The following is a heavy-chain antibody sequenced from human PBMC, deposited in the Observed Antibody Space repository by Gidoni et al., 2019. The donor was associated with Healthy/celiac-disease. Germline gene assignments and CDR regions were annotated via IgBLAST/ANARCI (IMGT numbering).Heavy chain of an antibody. V-gene: IGHV3-7*01. D-gene: IGHD3-22*01. CDR3: ARERAYYYESSGYYPAGFSHFDY. Sequence: EVQLVESGGGLVQPGGSLRLSYAASRFPFSSHWLSWVRQAPGKGREWVANIKQDGSDKYYVDSVKGRFTISRDNAKNSRYLQMNGLRAEDTAVYYWARERAYYYESSGYYPAGFSHFDYWGQGTLVTVSS. CDR1: RFPFSSHW. J-gene: IGHJ4*02. CDR2: IKQDGSDK.